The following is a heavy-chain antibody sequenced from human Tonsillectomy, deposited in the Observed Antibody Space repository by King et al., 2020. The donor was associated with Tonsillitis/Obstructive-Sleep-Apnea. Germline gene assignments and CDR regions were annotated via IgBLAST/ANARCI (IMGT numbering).Heavy chain of an antibody. D-gene: IGHD2-2*01. V-gene: IGHV7-4-1*02. CDR1: GYTFTTYA. CDR2: INTNTGIP. Sequence: VQLVESGSELKKPGASVKVSCKASGYTFTTYAMNLVRQAPGQGLEWMGWINTNTGIPTYAQGFTGRFVFSLDTSFSTAYLQISSLKAEDTAVYYCAREVVVVPATYGWFDPWGQGTLVTVSS. CDR3: AREVVVVPATYGWFDP. J-gene: IGHJ5*02.